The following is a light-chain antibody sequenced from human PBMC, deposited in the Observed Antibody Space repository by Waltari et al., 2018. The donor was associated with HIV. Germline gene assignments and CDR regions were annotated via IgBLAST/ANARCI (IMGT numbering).Light chain of an antibody. CDR3: QQYNNWPLRT. Sequence: EIVMTQSPATLSVSPGERATLSCRASQSVSSNLAWYQQKPGQAPRLLIYGASTRATGNPARFSGSGSGTEFTLTISSLQSEDFAVYYCQQYNNWPLRTFGQGTKVEIK. J-gene: IGKJ1*01. V-gene: IGKV3-15*01. CDR1: QSVSSN. CDR2: GAS.